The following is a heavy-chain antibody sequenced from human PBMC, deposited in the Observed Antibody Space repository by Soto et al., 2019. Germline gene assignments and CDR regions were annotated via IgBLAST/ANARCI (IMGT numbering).Heavy chain of an antibody. D-gene: IGHD4-17*01. J-gene: IGHJ4*02. CDR2: ISYSGST. V-gene: IGHV4-59*01. Sequence: SETLSLTCTVSGGSISTYYWTWIRQPPGKGLEWIGYISYSGSTNYNPSLKSRVSMSVDMSKNQFSLKMRSVTAADTAVYYCARRNFGDYDHYFDSWGQGTLVTV. CDR3: ARRNFGDYDHYFDS. CDR1: GGSISTYY.